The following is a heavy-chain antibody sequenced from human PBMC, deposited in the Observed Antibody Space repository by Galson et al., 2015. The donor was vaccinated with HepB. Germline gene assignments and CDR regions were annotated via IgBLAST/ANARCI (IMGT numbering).Heavy chain of an antibody. V-gene: IGHV1-18*01. Sequence: SVKVSCKASGYTFNSYGISWVRQAPGQGLEWVGGISAYNGNTNYAQQFQGRVTMTTDTSTTTAYMELRSLRYDDTAVYYCAREGFYCTTTTCYSDFWGQGTLVAVSS. J-gene: IGHJ4*02. D-gene: IGHD2-2*01. CDR2: ISAYNGNT. CDR1: GYTFNSYG. CDR3: AREGFYCTTTTCYSDF.